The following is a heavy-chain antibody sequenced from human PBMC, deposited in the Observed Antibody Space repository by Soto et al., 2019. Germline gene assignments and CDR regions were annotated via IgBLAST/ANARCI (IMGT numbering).Heavy chain of an antibody. CDR1: GYSITRGTY. CDR2: IHQTGIH. V-gene: IGHV4-38-2*01. D-gene: IGHD3-22*01. Sequence: PWETLSLPCAVSGYSITRGTYWRWIPQTPGRGREWIGSIHQTGIHSANPSLKARVTKYVDPYKNPFTPKQSSETAVDTAVYFCPRAVHYYDSSGLDCGTPCGFWGQGTHVTV. J-gene: IGHJ4*01. CDR3: PRAVHYYDSSGLDCGTPCGF.